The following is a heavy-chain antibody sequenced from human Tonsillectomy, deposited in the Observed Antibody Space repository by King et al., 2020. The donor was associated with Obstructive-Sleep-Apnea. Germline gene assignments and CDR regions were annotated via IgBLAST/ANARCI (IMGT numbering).Heavy chain of an antibody. J-gene: IGHJ4*02. D-gene: IGHD3-22*01. V-gene: IGHV3-53*04. CDR1: GVTVSSNY. Sequence: VQLVESGGGLVQAGGSLRLSCTASGVTVSSNYMSWVRQAPGKGLEVVSVIYSGGCTYYADSVKGRFTISRHNSKKTVYLQMNSLRTEDTAVYFCARGSGNYYDSSGYYYPFDYWGQGTLVTVSS. CDR2: IYSGGCT. CDR3: ARGSGNYYDSSGYYYPFDY.